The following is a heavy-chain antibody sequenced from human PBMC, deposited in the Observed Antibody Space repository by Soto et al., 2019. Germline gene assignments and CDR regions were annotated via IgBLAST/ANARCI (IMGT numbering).Heavy chain of an antibody. V-gene: IGHV1-18*01. D-gene: IGHD2-8*01. CDR1: GYTFTSYG. CDR2: ITAYNGHT. J-gene: IGHJ5*02. Sequence: QVQLVQSGAEVKKPGASVKVSCKASGYTFTSYGISWVRQAPGQGLEWMGWITAYNGHTNYALKLQGRVTMTTDISTSTAYMELRSLRSDDTAVYYCVRDDGIWGWFDPWGQGTLVTVSS. CDR3: VRDDGIWGWFDP.